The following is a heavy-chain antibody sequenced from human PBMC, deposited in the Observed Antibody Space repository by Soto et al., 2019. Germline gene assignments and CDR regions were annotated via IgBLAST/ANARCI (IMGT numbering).Heavy chain of an antibody. CDR3: ARWGLAVATY. Sequence: VGSLRLSCASSVFTFSDYYMSCIRQSPGKWLEWVSYISSSGSTIYYADSVKGRFTVSRDNAKNSLYLQMNSLRAEDTAVYYCARWGLAVATYWGQGTPVSVSS. J-gene: IGHJ4*02. CDR1: VFTFSDYY. D-gene: IGHD5-12*01. CDR2: ISSSGSTI. V-gene: IGHV3-11*01.